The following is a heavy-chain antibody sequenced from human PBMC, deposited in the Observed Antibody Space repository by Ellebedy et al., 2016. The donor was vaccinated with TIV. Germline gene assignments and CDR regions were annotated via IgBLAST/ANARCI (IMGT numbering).Heavy chain of an antibody. V-gene: IGHV1-69*13. CDR3: ARGFTSSLDGLDV. Sequence: ASVKVSCQASGGTFSSNSIHWVRQAPGQGLEWMGGIIPIFGTEDYAQKFQGRLTITADESTGTAYMDLNSLTSNDTAVYYCARGFTSSLDGLDVWGQGTTVAVSS. J-gene: IGHJ6*02. CDR1: GGTFSSNS. D-gene: IGHD2-2*01. CDR2: IIPIFGTE.